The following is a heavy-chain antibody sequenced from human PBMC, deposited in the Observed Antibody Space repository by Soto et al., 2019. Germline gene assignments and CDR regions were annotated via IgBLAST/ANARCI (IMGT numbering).Heavy chain of an antibody. V-gene: IGHV4-61*01. CDR2: IYYSGST. CDR1: GGSVSSRSYY. CDR3: ARDQYDFWSGYRRWFDP. Sequence: PSETLSLTCTVSGGSVSSRSYYWSWNRQPPGKGLEWIGYIYYSGSTNYNPSLKSRVTISVDTSKNQFSLKLSSVTAADTAVYYCARDQYDFWSGYRRWFDPWGQGTLVTV. D-gene: IGHD3-3*01. J-gene: IGHJ5*02.